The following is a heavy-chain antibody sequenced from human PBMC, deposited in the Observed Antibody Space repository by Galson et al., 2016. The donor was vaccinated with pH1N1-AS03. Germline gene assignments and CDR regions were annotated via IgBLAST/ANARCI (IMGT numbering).Heavy chain of an antibody. V-gene: IGHV4-59*12. CDR1: GGSMSGYY. D-gene: IGHD2-21*01. CDR2: VYYSGTP. Sequence: ETLSLTCTVSGGSMSGYYWSWIRQSPERGLEWIGCVYYSGTPTYNPSLKSQVTISVDTSKNQFSLKLSSVTAADSAVYFCTRAWGGDNNYWGRGTLVTVSS. CDR3: TRAWGGDNNY. J-gene: IGHJ4*02.